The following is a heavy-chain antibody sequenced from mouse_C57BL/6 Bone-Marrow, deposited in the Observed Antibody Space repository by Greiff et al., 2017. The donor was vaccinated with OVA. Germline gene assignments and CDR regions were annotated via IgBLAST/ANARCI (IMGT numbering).Heavy chain of an antibody. V-gene: IGHV5-9-1*02. CDR2: ISSGGDYI. J-gene: IGHJ2*01. CDR3: TRDDDYDVRRGFDY. Sequence: EVMLVESGEGLVKPGGSLKLSCAASGFTFSSYAMSWVRQTPEQRLEWVAYISSGGDYIYYADPVKGRFTISRDTARNTLYLQMSSLKSEDTAMYYGTRDDDYDVRRGFDYWGQGTTLTVSS. D-gene: IGHD2-4*01. CDR1: GFTFSSYA.